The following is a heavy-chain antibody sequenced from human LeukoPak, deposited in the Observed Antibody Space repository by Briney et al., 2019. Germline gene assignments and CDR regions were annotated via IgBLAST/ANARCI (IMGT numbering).Heavy chain of an antibody. Sequence: GGSLRLSCSASGFTFSSYAMHWVRQAPGKGLEYVSAISSNGGSTYYADSVKGRFTISRDNSKNTLYLQMSSLRAEDTAVYYCVTRGGYCSSTSCPYLDYWGQGTLVTVSS. J-gene: IGHJ4*02. CDR2: ISSNGGST. V-gene: IGHV3-64D*06. CDR1: GFTFSSYA. D-gene: IGHD2-2*01. CDR3: VTRGGYCSSTSCPYLDY.